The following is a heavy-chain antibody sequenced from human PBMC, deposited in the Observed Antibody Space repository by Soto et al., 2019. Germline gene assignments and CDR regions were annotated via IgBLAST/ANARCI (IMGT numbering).Heavy chain of an antibody. CDR3: AKVPDRIAVAGSFDY. D-gene: IGHD6-19*01. J-gene: IGHJ4*02. CDR1: GFTFSSYA. CDR2: TSGSGGST. Sequence: SGGSLRLSCAASGFTFSSYAMSWVRQAPGKGLEWVSATSGSGGSTYYADSVKGRFTISRDNSKNTLYLQMNSLRAEDTAVYYCAKVPDRIAVAGSFDYWGQGTLVTVSS. V-gene: IGHV3-23*01.